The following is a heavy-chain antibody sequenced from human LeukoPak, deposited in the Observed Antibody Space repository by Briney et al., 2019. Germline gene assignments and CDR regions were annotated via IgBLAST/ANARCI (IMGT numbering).Heavy chain of an antibody. CDR1: GGSMSSGGYY. CDR3: ARGVAAVTLAYYFDY. D-gene: IGHD3-3*01. Sequence: SPSETLSLTCTVSGGSMSSGGYYWSWIRQHPGKGLEWIGYIYYSGSTYYNPSLKSRVTISVDTSKNQFSLKLSSVTAADTAVYYCARGVAAVTLAYYFDYWGQGTLVTVSS. CDR2: IYYSGST. V-gene: IGHV4-31*03. J-gene: IGHJ4*02.